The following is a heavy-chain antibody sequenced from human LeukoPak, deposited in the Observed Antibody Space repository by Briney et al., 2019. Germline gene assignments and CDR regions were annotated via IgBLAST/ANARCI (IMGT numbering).Heavy chain of an antibody. J-gene: IGHJ4*02. V-gene: IGHV3-48*01. Sequence: GGSLRLSCAASGFTFSSFSMNWVRQAPGKGLEWVSYISSSSGTIYYAGSVKGRFTISRDNAKNSLYLQMNSLRAEDTAVYYCARGLDYWGQGTPVTVSS. CDR1: GFTFSSFS. CDR3: ARGLDY. CDR2: ISSSSGTI.